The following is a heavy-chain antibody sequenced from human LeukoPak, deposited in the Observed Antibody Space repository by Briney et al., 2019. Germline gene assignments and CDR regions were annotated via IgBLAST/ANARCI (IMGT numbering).Heavy chain of an antibody. Sequence: SETLSLTCTVSGYSISSGYYWGWIRQPPGKGLEGIGSIYHSGSTYYNPSLKSRVTISVDTSKNQFSLKLSSVTAADTAVYYCARAIWPIYANWFDPWGQGTLVTVSS. V-gene: IGHV4-38-2*02. CDR3: ARAIWPIYANWFDP. CDR2: IYHSGST. CDR1: GYSISSGYY. J-gene: IGHJ5*02. D-gene: IGHD2/OR15-2a*01.